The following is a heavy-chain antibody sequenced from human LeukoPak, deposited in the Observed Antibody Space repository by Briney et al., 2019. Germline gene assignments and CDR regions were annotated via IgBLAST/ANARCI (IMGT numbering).Heavy chain of an antibody. D-gene: IGHD5-12*01. J-gene: IGHJ6*02. CDR1: GFTFSSYA. Sequence: GRSLRLSCAASGFTFSSYAMHWVRQAPGKGLEWVAVISYDGSNKYYADSVKGRFTISRDNSKNTLYLQMNSLRAEDTAVYYCARDGPIVATIGEDYYYGMDVWGQGTTVTVSS. V-gene: IGHV3-30*04. CDR3: ARDGPIVATIGEDYYYGMDV. CDR2: ISYDGSNK.